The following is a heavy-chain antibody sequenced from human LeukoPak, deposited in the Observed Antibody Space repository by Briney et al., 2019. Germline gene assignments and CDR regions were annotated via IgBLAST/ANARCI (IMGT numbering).Heavy chain of an antibody. CDR3: TRVTSWRTGFDY. Sequence: GGSLRLSCEASGFTFHDHAMHWVRQAPGKGLEWVSGLGWDGGSIGYADSVKGRFTISRDNAKNCLYLQMNSLTVEDTALYYCTRVTSWRTGFDYWGQGTLVTVSS. V-gene: IGHV3-9*01. CDR2: LGWDGGSI. CDR1: GFTFHDHA. D-gene: IGHD1-1*01. J-gene: IGHJ4*02.